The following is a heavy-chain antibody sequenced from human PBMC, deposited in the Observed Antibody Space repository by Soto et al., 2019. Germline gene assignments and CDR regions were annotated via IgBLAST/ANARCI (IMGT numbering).Heavy chain of an antibody. J-gene: IGHJ6*02. CDR3: ARDEFRGSWYLVRSTYYYYYGMDV. CDR2: IKQDGSEK. CDR1: GFTFSSYW. Sequence: QPGGSLRLSCAASGFTFSSYWMSWVRQAPGKGLEWVANIKQDGSEKYYVDSVKGRFTISRDNAKNSLYLQMNSLRAEDTAVYYCARDEFRGSWYLVRSTYYYYYGMDVWGQGTTVTVSS. D-gene: IGHD6-13*01. V-gene: IGHV3-7*03.